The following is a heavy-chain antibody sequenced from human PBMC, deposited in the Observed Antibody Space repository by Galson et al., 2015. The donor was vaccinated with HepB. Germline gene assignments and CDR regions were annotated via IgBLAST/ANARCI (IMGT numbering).Heavy chain of an antibody. Sequence: SLRLSCAVSELTFSLSAMTWVRQAPGKGLEWVSSINNLGDNTYYTDSVKGRFTISRDNSKNTLSLQMNSLRAEDTAVYFCAKTSLFWYGVIGYSDCWGQGALVIVSS. D-gene: IGHD3-10*01. V-gene: IGHV3-23*01. CDR1: ELTFSLSA. CDR2: INNLGDNT. J-gene: IGHJ4*02. CDR3: AKTSLFWYGVIGYSDC.